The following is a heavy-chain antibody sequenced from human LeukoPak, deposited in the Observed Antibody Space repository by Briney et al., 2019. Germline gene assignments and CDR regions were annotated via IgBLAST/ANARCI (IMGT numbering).Heavy chain of an antibody. Sequence: GASVKVSCKASGYTFTSYYMHWVRQAPGQGLEWMGIINPSGGSTSYAQKFQGGVTMTRDTSTSTVYMELSSLRSEDTAVYYCARGDYYDSSGYWLFDYWGQGTLVTVSS. CDR3: ARGDYYDSSGYWLFDY. CDR2: INPSGGST. J-gene: IGHJ4*02. CDR1: GYTFTSYY. D-gene: IGHD3-22*01. V-gene: IGHV1-46*01.